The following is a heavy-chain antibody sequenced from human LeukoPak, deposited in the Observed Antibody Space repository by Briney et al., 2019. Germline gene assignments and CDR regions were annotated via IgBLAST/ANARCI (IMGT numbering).Heavy chain of an antibody. Sequence: GASLQISCKGSGYSFTNYWIGWVRQMPGKGLEWMGIIYPGDSDTRYSPSFQGQVTISVDKSISTAYLQWSSLKASDIAMYYCARHRAAATLSGSFDPWGQGTLVTVSS. D-gene: IGHD2-15*01. CDR1: GYSFTNYW. CDR2: IYPGDSDT. V-gene: IGHV5-51*01. J-gene: IGHJ5*02. CDR3: ARHRAAATLSGSFDP.